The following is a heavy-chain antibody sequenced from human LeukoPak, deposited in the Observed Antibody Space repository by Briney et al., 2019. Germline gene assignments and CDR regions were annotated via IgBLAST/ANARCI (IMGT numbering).Heavy chain of an antibody. V-gene: IGHV1-2*02. CDR3: ALTGDLFDY. J-gene: IGHJ4*02. CDR2: INPNSGGT. Sequence: ASVKVSCKASGYTFTGYYMHWVRQAPGQGREWMGWINPNSGGTNYAQKFQGRVTVTRDTSISTAYMELASLRSDDTAVYYCALTGDLFDYWGQGTLVTVSS. D-gene: IGHD7-27*01. CDR1: GYTFTGYY.